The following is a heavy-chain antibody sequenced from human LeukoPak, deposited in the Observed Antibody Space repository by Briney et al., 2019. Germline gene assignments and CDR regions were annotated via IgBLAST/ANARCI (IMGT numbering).Heavy chain of an antibody. Sequence: ASVKVSCKASGYTFTGYYLHWVRQAPGQGPEWMGWINPKSGGVNYAQKFQGRVTMTRDTSISTAYMELSRLRSDDTAVYYCARDPKTYYYDSSGYPNWFDPWGQGTLVTVSS. V-gene: IGHV1-2*02. CDR1: GYTFTGYY. D-gene: IGHD3-22*01. CDR3: ARDPKTYYYDSSGYPNWFDP. CDR2: INPKSGGV. J-gene: IGHJ5*02.